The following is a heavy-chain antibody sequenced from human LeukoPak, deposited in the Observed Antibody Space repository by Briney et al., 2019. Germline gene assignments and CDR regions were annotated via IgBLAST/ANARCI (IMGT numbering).Heavy chain of an antibody. V-gene: IGHV4-34*01. Sequence: SETLCLTCAVYGGSFSGYYWSWIRQPPGEGLEWIGEINHSGSTNYNPSLKSRVTISVDTSKNQFSLKLSSVTAADTAVYYCARAEIAARPCDYWGQGTLVTVSS. D-gene: IGHD6-6*01. J-gene: IGHJ4*02. CDR3: ARAEIAARPCDY. CDR1: GGSFSGYY. CDR2: INHSGST.